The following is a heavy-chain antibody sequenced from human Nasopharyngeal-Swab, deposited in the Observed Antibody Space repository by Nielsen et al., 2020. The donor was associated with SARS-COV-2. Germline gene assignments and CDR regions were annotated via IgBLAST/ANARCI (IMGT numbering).Heavy chain of an antibody. CDR3: AKDIFRWHYYGSGSSDY. J-gene: IGHJ4*02. CDR1: GFTFSSYC. CDR2: ISYDGSNK. Sequence: SLKISCAASGFTFSSYCLHWVRQAPGKGLEWVAVISYDGSNKYYADSVKGRFTISRDNSKNTLYLQMNSLRAEDTVVYYCAKDIFRWHYYGSGSSDYWGQGTLVTVSS. V-gene: IGHV3-30*18. D-gene: IGHD3-10*01.